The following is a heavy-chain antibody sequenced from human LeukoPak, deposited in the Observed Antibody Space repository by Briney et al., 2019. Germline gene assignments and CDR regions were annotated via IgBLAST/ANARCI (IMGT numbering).Heavy chain of an antibody. CDR1: GFTFSRHW. D-gene: IGHD3-22*01. Sequence: PGGSLRLSCAASGFTFSRHWTTWVRQAPGKGLEWVANIKEDGTNKNYVDSVKGRFTISRDNAKNSLYLQMNSLRAEDTAVYYCATPLDYYDSSGYHQGGDWGQGTLVTVSS. CDR3: ATPLDYYDSSGYHQGGD. V-gene: IGHV3-7*03. CDR2: IKEDGTNK. J-gene: IGHJ4*02.